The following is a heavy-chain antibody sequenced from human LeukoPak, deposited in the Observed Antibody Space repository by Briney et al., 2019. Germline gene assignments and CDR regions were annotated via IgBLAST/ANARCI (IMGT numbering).Heavy chain of an antibody. Sequence: GASVKVSCKASGYTFTDYYIHWVRQAPGQGLEWMGWINPNGGGTNYAQKFQGRVTMTRDTSINTAYMELSRLRSDDTAVYYCAREGLRSIAARRGTRDYMDVWGKGTTVIVSS. CDR1: GYTFTDYY. CDR3: AREGLRSIAARRGTRDYMDV. V-gene: IGHV1-2*02. J-gene: IGHJ6*03. CDR2: INPNGGGT. D-gene: IGHD6-6*01.